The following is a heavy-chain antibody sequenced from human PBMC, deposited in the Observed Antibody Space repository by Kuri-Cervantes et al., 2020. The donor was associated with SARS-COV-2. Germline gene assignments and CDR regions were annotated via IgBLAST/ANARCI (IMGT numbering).Heavy chain of an antibody. CDR2: ISAYNGNT. CDR3: ARGGIVGATSRRGGYYYYYMDV. Sequence: ASVKVSCKASGYTFTRYGISWVRQAPGQGLEWMGWISAYNGNTNYAQKLQGRVTMTTDTSTSTAYMELRCLRSDDTAVYYCARGGIVGATSRRGGYYYYYMDVWGKGTTVTVSS. V-gene: IGHV1-18*01. J-gene: IGHJ6*03. CDR1: GYTFTRYG. D-gene: IGHD1-26*01.